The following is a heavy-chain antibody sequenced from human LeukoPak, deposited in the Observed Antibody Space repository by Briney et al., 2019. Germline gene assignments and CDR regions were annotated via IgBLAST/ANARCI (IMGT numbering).Heavy chain of an antibody. Sequence: GGSLRLSCAASGFSFSDEYMSWIRQAPGQGPEWISYISASGSYTNYADSVEGRFTISRDNAKNSLHLQMNSLRAEDTAVYYCGRSRGAGPGAHFDVWGQGILVTVSS. CDR2: ISASGSYT. D-gene: IGHD6-19*01. J-gene: IGHJ4*02. CDR1: GFSFSDEY. V-gene: IGHV3-11*03. CDR3: GRSRGAGPGAHFDV.